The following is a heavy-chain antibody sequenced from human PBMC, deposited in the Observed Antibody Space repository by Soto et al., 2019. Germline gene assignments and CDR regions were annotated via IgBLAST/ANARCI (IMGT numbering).Heavy chain of an antibody. Sequence: GGSLRLSCAVSGFSLSSYPMHWVRQAPGKGLVWVSRISSDGISTTYADSVKGRFTVTRDNSKNTLYLQMNSLRAEDTAVYYCAKEGLGSGCCSYGMDVWGQGTTVTVSS. CDR3: AKEGLGSGCCSYGMDV. D-gene: IGHD6-19*01. CDR1: GFSLSSYP. V-gene: IGHV3-74*01. CDR2: ISSDGIST. J-gene: IGHJ6*02.